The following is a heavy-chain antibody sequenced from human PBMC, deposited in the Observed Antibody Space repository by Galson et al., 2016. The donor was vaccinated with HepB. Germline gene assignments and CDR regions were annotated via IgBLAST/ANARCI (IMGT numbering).Heavy chain of an antibody. J-gene: IGHJ5*02. V-gene: IGHV2-5*02. D-gene: IGHD2-8*02. CDR3: AHSLLYCTGTYCHGVGVNWFDP. CDR2: IYWDDDK. CDR1: GFSLSTSGVG. Sequence: PALVKPTQTLTLTCTFSGFSLSTSGVGVGWIRQPPGKALEWLALIYWDDDKRYSPSLKSRLTITKDTSKNQVVLTMTNMDPVDTATYYCAHSLLYCTGTYCHGVGVNWFDPWDQGTLVTVSS.